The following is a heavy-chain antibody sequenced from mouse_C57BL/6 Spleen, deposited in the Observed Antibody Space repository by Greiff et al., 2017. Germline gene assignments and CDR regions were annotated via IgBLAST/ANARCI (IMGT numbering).Heavy chain of an antibody. J-gene: IGHJ2*01. CDR1: GYAFTNYL. Sequence: QVQLQQSGAELVRPGTSVKVSCKASGYAFTNYLIEWVKQRPGQGLEWIGVFNPGSGGTNYNGKFKGKATLTADKSSSTAYMQLSILTSEDSAVYFCVPNWDLDYWGQGTTLTVSS. V-gene: IGHV1-54*01. CDR2: FNPGSGGT. CDR3: VPNWDLDY. D-gene: IGHD4-1*01.